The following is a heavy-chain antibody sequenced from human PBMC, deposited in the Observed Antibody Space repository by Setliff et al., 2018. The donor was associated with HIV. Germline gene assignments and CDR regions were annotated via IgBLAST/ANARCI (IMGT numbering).Heavy chain of an antibody. J-gene: IGHJ4*02. CDR2: IYYNGSP. CDR3: ARKHLANVFDY. Sequence: SETLSLTCTVSEGSLSTYYWSWIRQPPGKGLEWIGSIYYNGSPTYNPSLKSRVTMSVDTSKNQFSLRLSSVTAADTAVYYCARKHLANVFDYWGQGTLVTVSS. CDR1: EGSLSTYY. D-gene: IGHD5-12*01. V-gene: IGHV4-59*01.